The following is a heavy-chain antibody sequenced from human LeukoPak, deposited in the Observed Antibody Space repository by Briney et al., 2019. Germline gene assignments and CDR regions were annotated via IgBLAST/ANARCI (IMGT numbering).Heavy chain of an antibody. CDR2: IYYSGST. CDR1: GGSISSYY. D-gene: IGHD5-18*01. V-gene: IGHV4-59*12. Sequence: PSETLSLTCTVSGGSISSYYWSWIRQPPGKGLEWIGYIYYSGSTNYNPSLKSRVTISVDTSKNQFSLKLSSVTAADTAVYYCARDFSALDPIQLWFAGHDAFDIWGQGTMVTVSS. CDR3: ARDFSALDPIQLWFAGHDAFDI. J-gene: IGHJ3*02.